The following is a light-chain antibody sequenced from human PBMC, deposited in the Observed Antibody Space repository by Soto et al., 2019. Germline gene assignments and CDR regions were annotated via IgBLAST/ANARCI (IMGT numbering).Light chain of an antibody. CDR2: GAS. CDR3: QQYGRT. CDR1: QSVSSSY. J-gene: IGKJ1*01. Sequence: EIVLTQSPGTLSLSPGERATLSCRASQSVSSSYLAWYQQKPGQAPRLLIYGASSRATGIPDRFSGSGSGTDFTLTSSRLEPVDFAVYYCQQYGRTFGQGNKVEIK. V-gene: IGKV3-20*01.